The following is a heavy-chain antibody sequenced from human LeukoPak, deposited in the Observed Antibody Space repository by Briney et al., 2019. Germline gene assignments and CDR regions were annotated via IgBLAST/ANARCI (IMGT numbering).Heavy chain of an antibody. CDR3: AKTGAVAPLNWFDP. CDR1: GFTFSNYA. CDR2: ISGSGGST. Sequence: GGSLRLSCAASGFTFSNYAMSWVRQAPGKGLEWVSTISGSGGSTYYADSVKGRFTISRDTSKNTLYLHMNSLRAEDTAVYYCAKTGAVAPLNWFDPWGQGTLVTVSS. V-gene: IGHV3-23*01. D-gene: IGHD6-19*01. J-gene: IGHJ5*02.